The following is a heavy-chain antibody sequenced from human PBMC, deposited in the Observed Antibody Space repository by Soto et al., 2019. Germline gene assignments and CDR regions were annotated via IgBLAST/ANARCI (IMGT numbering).Heavy chain of an antibody. V-gene: IGHV5-51*01. D-gene: IGHD6-6*01. CDR3: ARLYSSSSSAYFDY. Sequence: PGESLKISCKGYGYSFATDWIGWVRQMPGKGLEWMGVIYPDDSDARYSPSFQGLVTISADKSINTAYLHRSSLTASDTAIYYCARLYSSSSSAYFDYWGQGTLVTVSS. CDR1: GYSFATDW. CDR2: IYPDDSDA. J-gene: IGHJ4*02.